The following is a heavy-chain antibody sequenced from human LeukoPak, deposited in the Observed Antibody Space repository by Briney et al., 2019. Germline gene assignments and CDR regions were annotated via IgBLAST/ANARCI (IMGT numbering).Heavy chain of an antibody. CDR3: AKTTTGYSSGRYPGWPVDY. D-gene: IGHD6-19*01. CDR2: VSGSGGGT. CDR1: GFPFNVQT. J-gene: IGHJ4*02. V-gene: IGHV3-23*01. Sequence: PGGSLRLSCAASGFPFNVQTMSWVRQAPGKGLEWVSAVSGSGGGTYYADSVKGRFTISRDNSKDTLYLQMNSLSAEDTAVYYCAKTTTGYSSGRYPGWPVDYWGQGTLVTVSP.